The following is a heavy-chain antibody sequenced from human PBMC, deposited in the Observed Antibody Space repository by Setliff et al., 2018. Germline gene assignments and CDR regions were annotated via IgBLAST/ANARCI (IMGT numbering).Heavy chain of an antibody. J-gene: IGHJ4*02. Sequence: SETLSLTCTVSGGSVSSTSHYWGWIRQAPGKGMEWIGSVYYSGYTYSKPSLQSRVSMSVDASKNQFSLKLASVTAADTAVYYCARDMGQPYYFESWGLGTLVTVS. D-gene: IGHD1-1*01. V-gene: IGHV4-39*07. CDR3: ARDMGQPYYFES. CDR1: GGSVSSTSHY. CDR2: VYYSGYT.